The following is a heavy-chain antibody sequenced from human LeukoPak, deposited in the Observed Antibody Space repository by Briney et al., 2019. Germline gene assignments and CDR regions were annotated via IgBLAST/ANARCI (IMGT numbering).Heavy chain of an antibody. V-gene: IGHV3-11*04. CDR1: GFTFSDYY. Sequence: GGSLRLSCAASGFTFSDYYMSWIRQAPGKGLEWVSYISSSGSTIYYADSVKGRFTISRDNAKNSLYLQMNSLRAEDTAVYYCARGFSYYYYSSGYAGYWGQGTLVTVSS. CDR2: ISSSGSTI. CDR3: ARGFSYYYYSSGYAGY. D-gene: IGHD3-22*01. J-gene: IGHJ4*02.